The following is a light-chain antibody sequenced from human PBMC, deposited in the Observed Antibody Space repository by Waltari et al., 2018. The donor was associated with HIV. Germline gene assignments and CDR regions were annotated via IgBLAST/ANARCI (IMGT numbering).Light chain of an antibody. V-gene: IGLV2-23*01. Sequence: QSALTQPASVSGSPGQSISISCTETSSDIANSNLVSWYQHHTAKAPKLLIFEATKRASGVSNRFSGSKSGNTAARTISDLQAEDEADYYCGSYASSGTRVVFGGGTRVTVL. CDR2: EAT. J-gene: IGLJ2*01. CDR1: SSDIANSNL. CDR3: GSYASSGTRVV.